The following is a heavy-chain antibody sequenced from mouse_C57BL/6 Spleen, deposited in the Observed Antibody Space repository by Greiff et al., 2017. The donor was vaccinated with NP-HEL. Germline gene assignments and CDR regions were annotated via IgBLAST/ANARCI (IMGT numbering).Heavy chain of an antibody. V-gene: IGHV1-19*01. CDR2: INPYNGGT. CDR1: GYTFTDYY. Sequence: EVQLQQSGPVLVKPGASVKMSCKASGYTFTDYYMNWVKQSHGKSLEWIGVINPYNGGTSYNQKFKGKATLTVDKSSSTAYMELNSLTSEDSAVYYCARRTGIYYGNYERAWFAYWGQGTLVTVSA. D-gene: IGHD2-1*01. CDR3: ARRTGIYYGNYERAWFAY. J-gene: IGHJ3*01.